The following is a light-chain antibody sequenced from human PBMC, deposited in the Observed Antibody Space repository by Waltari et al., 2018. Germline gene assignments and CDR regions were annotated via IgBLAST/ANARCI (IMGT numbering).Light chain of an antibody. Sequence: QTALTQPASVSGSPGQSITISCAGTSSDVGDYNYVSWYQQYPGEAPKLIIYDVSHRPSGVFNRFSGSKSGNTASLTISGLQAEDEADYYCSSYISDDTLDVFGTGTKVTVL. CDR1: SSDVGDYNY. CDR3: SSYISDDTLDV. J-gene: IGLJ1*01. CDR2: DVS. V-gene: IGLV2-14*03.